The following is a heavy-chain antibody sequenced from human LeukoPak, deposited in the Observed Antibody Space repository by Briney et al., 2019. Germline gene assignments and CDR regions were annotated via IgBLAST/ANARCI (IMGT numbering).Heavy chain of an antibody. CDR1: GGSFSGYY. Sequence: SETLSLTCAVYGGSFSGYYWSWIRQPPGKGLEWIGEINHSGSTNYNPSLKSRVTISVDTSKNQFSLKLSSVTAADTAVYYCARGPPGGAIAAAGCDYWGQGTLVTVSS. CDR2: INHSGST. D-gene: IGHD6-13*01. V-gene: IGHV4-34*01. CDR3: ARGPPGGAIAAAGCDY. J-gene: IGHJ4*02.